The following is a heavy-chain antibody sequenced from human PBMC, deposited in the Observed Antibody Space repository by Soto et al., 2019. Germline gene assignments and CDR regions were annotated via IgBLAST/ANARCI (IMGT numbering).Heavy chain of an antibody. V-gene: IGHV3-64D*08. D-gene: IGHD2-8*02. J-gene: IGHJ4*02. Sequence: GGSLRLSCSASGFTFSSFDMHWVRQAPGKGLEYVSGISTDGGSTYYVDSVKGRFTISRDNSKNTLYLQVNSLGIGDTAVYYCVRKEGYCAGGSCYYEFWGQGALVTVSS. CDR2: ISTDGGST. CDR1: GFTFSSFD. CDR3: VRKEGYCAGGSCYYEF.